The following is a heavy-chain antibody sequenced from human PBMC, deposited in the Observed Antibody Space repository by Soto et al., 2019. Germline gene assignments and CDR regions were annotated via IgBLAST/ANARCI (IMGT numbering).Heavy chain of an antibody. D-gene: IGHD6-6*01. CDR3: DSQGGSSARPRPHYFYEMDI. CDR1: GDSVSSNSAA. CDR2: TYYRSKWYN. Sequence: SQTLSLTCAISGDSVSSNSAAWNWIRQSPSRGLEWLGRTYYRSKWYNDYAVSVKSRITINPDTSKNQFCLQLNSVTPDDTAVYYCDSQGGSSARPRPHYFYEMDIWGQGTTVTVSS. J-gene: IGHJ6*02. V-gene: IGHV6-1*01.